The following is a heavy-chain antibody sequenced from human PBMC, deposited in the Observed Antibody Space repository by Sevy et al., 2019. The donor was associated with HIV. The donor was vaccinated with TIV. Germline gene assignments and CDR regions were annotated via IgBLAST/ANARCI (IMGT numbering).Heavy chain of an antibody. J-gene: IGHJ6*02. CDR2: INHSGST. D-gene: IGHD3-22*01. CDR3: AREYYDSSGYYEEDYYYYGMDV. Sequence: SETLSLTCAVYGGSFSGYYWSWIRQPPGKGLEWIGEINHSGSTNYNPSLKSRVTVSVETSKNQFSLKLSSVTAADTAVYYCAREYYDSSGYYEEDYYYYGMDVWGQGTTVTVSS. V-gene: IGHV4-34*01. CDR1: GGSFSGYY.